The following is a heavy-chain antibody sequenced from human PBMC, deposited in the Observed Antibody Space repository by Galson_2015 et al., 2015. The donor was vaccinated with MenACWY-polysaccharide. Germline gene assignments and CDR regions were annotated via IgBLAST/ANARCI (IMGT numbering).Heavy chain of an antibody. Sequence: SVSEEKQRGESLTVSCPGEGYNFASYWLDWVSQPPWYGLVWMWLIDPCDSDTTYSRSIQGQVNISADKSISTAYLQWSSLKASDTAIYYCARSYYYGAGSPQRYWDQGTLVSVSS. CDR1: GYNFASYW. CDR2: IDPCDSDT. J-gene: IGHJ4*02. D-gene: IGHD3-10*01. CDR3: ARSYYYGAGSPQRY. V-gene: IGHV5-51*03.